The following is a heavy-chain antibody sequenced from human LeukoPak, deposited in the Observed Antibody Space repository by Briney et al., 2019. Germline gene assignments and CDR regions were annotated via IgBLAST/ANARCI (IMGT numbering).Heavy chain of an antibody. Sequence: SETLSLTCTVSGGSISSGSYYWSWLRQPAGKGLEWIGRIYTSGSTNYNPSLKSRVTISVDTSKNQFSLKLSSVTAADTAVYYCARDGGSRRFDYWGQGTLVTVSS. V-gene: IGHV4-61*02. D-gene: IGHD2-15*01. CDR3: ARDGGSRRFDY. J-gene: IGHJ4*02. CDR2: IYTSGST. CDR1: GGSISSGSYY.